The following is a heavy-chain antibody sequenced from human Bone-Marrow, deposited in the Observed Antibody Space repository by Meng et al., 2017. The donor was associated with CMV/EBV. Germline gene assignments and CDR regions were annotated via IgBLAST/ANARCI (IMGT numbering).Heavy chain of an antibody. V-gene: IGHV3-23*01. J-gene: IGHJ4*02. CDR1: GFSFSNYA. Sequence: ETLSLTCAASGFSFSNYAMGWVRQAPGKGLEWVSAISGTTDDTQYTDSVKGRFTISRDNAKNSLYLQMNSLRAEDTAVYYCAKDSSSWSHYYFDYWGQGTLVTVSS. CDR3: AKDSSSWSHYYFDY. D-gene: IGHD6-13*01. CDR2: ISGTTDDT.